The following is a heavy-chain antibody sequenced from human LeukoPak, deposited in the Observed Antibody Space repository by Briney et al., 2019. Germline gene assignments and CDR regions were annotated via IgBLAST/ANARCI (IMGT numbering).Heavy chain of an antibody. CDR3: ARGGAVGYCSGGSCYSGEDYYYYYGMDV. V-gene: IGHV3-30*03. J-gene: IGHJ6*02. Sequence: GGSLRLSCAASGFTFSSYGMHWVRQAPGQGLEWVAVISYDGSNKYYADSVKGRFTISRDNSKNTLYLQMNSLRAEDTAVYYCARGGAVGYCSGGSCYSGEDYYYYYGMDVWGQGTTVTVSS. CDR1: GFTFSSYG. CDR2: ISYDGSNK. D-gene: IGHD2-15*01.